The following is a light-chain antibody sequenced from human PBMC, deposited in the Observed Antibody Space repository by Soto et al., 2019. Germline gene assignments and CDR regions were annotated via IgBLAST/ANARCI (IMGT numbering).Light chain of an antibody. CDR3: QQYNTYST. J-gene: IGKJ5*01. Sequence: DIQMTPSHSSLSASVEDGVIITCRASQSISNHLNWYQQKPGKAPKLLIFAASSLQSGVPSRFSGNGSGTEFTLTISSLQPDDFATYYCQQYNTYSTFGQGTRLEIK. CDR2: AAS. CDR1: QSISNH. V-gene: IGKV1-39*01.